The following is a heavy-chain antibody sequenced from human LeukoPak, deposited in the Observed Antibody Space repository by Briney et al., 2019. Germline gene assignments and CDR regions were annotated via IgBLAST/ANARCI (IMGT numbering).Heavy chain of an antibody. CDR1: GFSVRNYY. Sequence: GGSLRLSCAATGFSVRNYYMSWVRQAPGKGLEWVSLIRDSGETFYIDSAKGRITISRDDSKNTMYLQMNRLRVEDTAVYFCARDRAATEHWVEFDLWGQGILVTVSS. CDR3: ARDRAATEHWVEFDL. D-gene: IGHD3-3*02. CDR2: IRDSGET. J-gene: IGHJ5*02. V-gene: IGHV3-66*03.